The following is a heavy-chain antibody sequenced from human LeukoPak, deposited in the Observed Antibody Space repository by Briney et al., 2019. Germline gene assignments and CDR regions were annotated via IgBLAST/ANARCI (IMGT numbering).Heavy chain of an antibody. Sequence: ASVKVSCKASGCTFSSYAISWVRQAPGQGLDWMGLIIRIFGTANYAQKFQGRVTITTHESTNTAYMELSRLRDEYTHGFDLARDRDNLGSFFDYWGQGTLVTVSS. CDR1: GCTFSSYA. D-gene: IGHD1-1*01. V-gene: IGHV1-69*05. J-gene: IGHJ4*02. CDR3: ARDRDNLGSFFDY. CDR2: IIRIFGTA.